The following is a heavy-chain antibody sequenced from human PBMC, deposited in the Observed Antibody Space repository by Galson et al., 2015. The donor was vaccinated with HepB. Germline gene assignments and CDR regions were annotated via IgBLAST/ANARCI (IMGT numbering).Heavy chain of an antibody. V-gene: IGHV3-23*01. Sequence: SLRLSCAASGFIFSSYAMGWVRQAPGKGLEWVSTISSSGVGVHYADSVKGRFTISRDNSKNTLYLHMNSLRVEDAAVYKCAEVRSAYYPELDYWGQGTLVTLSA. CDR1: GFIFSSYA. J-gene: IGHJ4*02. D-gene: IGHD1-14*01. CDR2: ISSSGVGV. CDR3: AEVRSAYYPELDY.